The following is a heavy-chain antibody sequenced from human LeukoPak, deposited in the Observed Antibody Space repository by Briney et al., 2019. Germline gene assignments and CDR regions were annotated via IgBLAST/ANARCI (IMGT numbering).Heavy chain of an antibody. Sequence: KASETLSLTCTVSGVSISSYYWSWIRQPPGKGLEWVGYIYATGSTNYNPSLKSRVTISVDTSENQFFLNLRSVTAADTAVYYCARHGSVRSPLGPWGQGTLVTVSS. CDR1: GVSISSYY. CDR3: ARHGSVRSPLGP. V-gene: IGHV4-4*09. J-gene: IGHJ5*02. CDR2: IYATGST. D-gene: IGHD3-10*01.